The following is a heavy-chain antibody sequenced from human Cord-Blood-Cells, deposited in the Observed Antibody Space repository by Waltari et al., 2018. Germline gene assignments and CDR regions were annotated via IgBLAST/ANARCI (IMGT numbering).Heavy chain of an antibody. CDR3: ARDRVGVVVPAAYFDY. J-gene: IGHJ4*02. V-gene: IGHV1-69*01. CDR1: GGTSSSYA. Sequence: QVQLVQSGAEVKKPGSSVKVSCKASGGTSSSYANSWVRQAPGQGLEWMGGIIPIFGTANYAQKFQGRVTITADESASTAYMELSSLRSEDTAVYYCARDRVGVVVPAAYFDYWGQGTLVTVSS. CDR2: IIPIFGTA. D-gene: IGHD2-2*01.